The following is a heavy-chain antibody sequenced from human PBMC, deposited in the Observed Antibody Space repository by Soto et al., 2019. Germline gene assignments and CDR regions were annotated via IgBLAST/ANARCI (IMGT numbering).Heavy chain of an antibody. D-gene: IGHD3-3*01. J-gene: IGHJ4*02. CDR3: ARVGFDFWSGYSFDY. CDR2: ISAYNGNT. CDR1: GYTFTSYG. V-gene: IGHV1-18*04. Sequence: ASVKVSCKASGYTFTSYGISWVRQAPGQGLEWMGWISAYNGNTNYAQRLQGRVTMTTDTSTSTAYMELRSLRSDDTAVYYCARVGFDFWSGYSFDYWGQGTLVTVSS.